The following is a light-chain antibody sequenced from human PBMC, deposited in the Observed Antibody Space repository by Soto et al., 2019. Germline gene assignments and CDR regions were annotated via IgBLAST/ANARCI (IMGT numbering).Light chain of an antibody. V-gene: IGKV3-20*01. CDR2: GAS. CDR1: RSVSNNY. CDR3: QQYGSSPPT. Sequence: EIVLTQSPGTLSLSPGERATLSCRASRSVSNNYVAWYQRKPGQAPRRLIYGASSRATDIPRRFSGSGSGTDFTLTITILEPEDFAVYYCQQYGSSPPTFGQGTKVESK. J-gene: IGKJ1*01.